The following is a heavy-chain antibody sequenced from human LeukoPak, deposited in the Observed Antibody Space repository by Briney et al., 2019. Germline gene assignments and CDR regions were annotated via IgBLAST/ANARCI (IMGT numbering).Heavy chain of an antibody. CDR1: GFSFSTYW. Sequence: GGSLRLSCAASGFSFSTYWMSWVRQTPDKGLEFVANINQDASVRNYMDSLKGRCTISRDNAKKSVYLEINSLRADDTAVYYCARDPGSSSFDLWGQGALVTVSS. CDR2: INQDASVR. V-gene: IGHV3-7*01. CDR3: ARDPGSSSFDL. D-gene: IGHD6-13*01. J-gene: IGHJ4*02.